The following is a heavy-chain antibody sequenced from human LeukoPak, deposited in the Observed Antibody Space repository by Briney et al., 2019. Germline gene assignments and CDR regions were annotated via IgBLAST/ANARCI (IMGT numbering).Heavy chain of an antibody. CDR2: INHRGTT. D-gene: IGHD2-2*01. CDR3: ARGAFHTSSVWFDP. CDR1: GFTFDDYG. V-gene: IGHV4-34*01. J-gene: IGHJ5*02. Sequence: PGGSLRLSCAASGFTFDDYGMRWLRQTPGKGLEWIGKINHRGTTNYNPSLKSRVAISIDTSRNQFSLQVTSVTAADTAVFYCARGAFHTSSVWFDPWGQGTLVTVSS.